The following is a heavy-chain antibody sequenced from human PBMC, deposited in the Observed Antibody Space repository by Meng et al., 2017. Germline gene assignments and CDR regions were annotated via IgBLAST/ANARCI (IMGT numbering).Heavy chain of an antibody. D-gene: IGHD6-13*01. J-gene: IGHJ4*02. CDR3: ARDSDSSSWYDYFGY. CDR2: IIPIFGTA. CDR1: GGTFSSYA. V-gene: IGHV1-69*01. Sequence: VRLVQFGGEVKKSGSSVKVSCKASGGTFSSYAISWVRQAPGQGLEWMGGIIPIFGTANYAQKFQGRVTITADESTSTAYMELSSLRSEDTAVYYCARDSDSSSWYDYFGYWGQGTLVTVSS.